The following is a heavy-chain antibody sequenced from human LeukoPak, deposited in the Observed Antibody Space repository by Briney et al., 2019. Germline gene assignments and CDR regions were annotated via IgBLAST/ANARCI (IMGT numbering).Heavy chain of an antibody. Sequence: GGSLRLSCAASGFTFSSYGMHWVRQAPGKGLEWVAVIWYDGSNKYYADSVKGRFTISRDNSKNTLYLQMNSLRAEDTAVYYCASTDGGWSVFDYWGQGTLVTVSS. V-gene: IGHV3-33*01. D-gene: IGHD6-19*01. CDR2: IWYDGSNK. J-gene: IGHJ4*02. CDR3: ASTDGGWSVFDY. CDR1: GFTFSSYG.